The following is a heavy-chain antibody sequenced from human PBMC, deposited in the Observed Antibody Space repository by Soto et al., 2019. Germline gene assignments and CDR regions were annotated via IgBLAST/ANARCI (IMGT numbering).Heavy chain of an antibody. CDR2: ISYDGSNK. D-gene: IGHD6-19*01. V-gene: IGHV3-30-3*01. CDR3: ARGGGLGYSSGWPLDQ. J-gene: IGHJ4*02. CDR1: GFIFSNYA. Sequence: GGSLRLSCVASGFIFSNYAIHWVRQAPGNGLEWLVVISYDGSNKYYADSVRGRFTISRDNSKNTLYLQMNSLRLEDTAVYYCARGGGLGYSSGWPLDQWGQGTLVTVSS.